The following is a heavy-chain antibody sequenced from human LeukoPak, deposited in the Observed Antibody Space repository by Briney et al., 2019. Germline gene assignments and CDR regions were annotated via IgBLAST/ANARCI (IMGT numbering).Heavy chain of an antibody. CDR1: GGSISSYY. CDR2: IYYSGST. V-gene: IGHV4-59*01. D-gene: IGHD3-3*01. Sequence: SETLSLTCTVSGGSISSYYWSWIRQPPGKGLEWIGYIYYSGSTNYNPSLKSRVTISVDTSKNQFSLKLSSVTAADTAVYYCARDRAYYDFPPVWLWLDPWGQGTLVTVSS. J-gene: IGHJ5*02. CDR3: ARDRAYYDFPPVWLWLDP.